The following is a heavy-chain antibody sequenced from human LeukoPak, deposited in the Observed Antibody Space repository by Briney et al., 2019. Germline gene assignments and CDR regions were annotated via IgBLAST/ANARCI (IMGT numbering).Heavy chain of an antibody. Sequence: SQTLSLTCAISGDSVSSNSAAWNWIRQSPSRGLEWLGRTYYRSKWYNDYAVSLKSRITINPDTSKNQFSLQPTSVTPEDTAVYYCARDYYDSSGCFDYWGQGTLVTVSS. CDR3: ARDYYDSSGCFDY. V-gene: IGHV6-1*01. D-gene: IGHD3-22*01. CDR2: TYYRSKWYN. J-gene: IGHJ4*02. CDR1: GDSVSSNSAA.